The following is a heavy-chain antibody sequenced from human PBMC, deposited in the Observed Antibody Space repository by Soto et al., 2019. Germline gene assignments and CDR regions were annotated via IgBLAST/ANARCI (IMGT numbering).Heavy chain of an antibody. CDR2: ITISGNYI. CDR3: AKGGVLRTYFRWFDL. Sequence: EGQLVESGGGLVKPGGSLRLSCAASGFAFQTYTMEWLRQPPGKGLEWVSSITISGNYIYYADSVKGRFTISRDNGRNSVYLQMNSLRVEDTAVYYCAKGGVLRTYFRWFDLWGQGTLVTVSS. CDR1: GFAFQTYT. J-gene: IGHJ5*02. D-gene: IGHD2-8*01. V-gene: IGHV3-21*01.